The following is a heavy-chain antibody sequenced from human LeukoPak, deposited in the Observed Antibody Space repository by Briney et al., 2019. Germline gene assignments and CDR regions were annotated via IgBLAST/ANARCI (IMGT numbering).Heavy chain of an antibody. CDR1: GFTFSSYA. V-gene: IGHV3-23*01. CDR3: AKGGYKSMDFDY. J-gene: IGHJ4*02. D-gene: IGHD5-24*01. CDR2: ISGSGGST. Sequence: GGSLRLSCAASGFTFSSYAMSWVRQAPGKGLEWVSAISGSGGSTYYADSVRGRFTISRDNSKNTLYLQMNSLRAEDTAVYYCAKGGYKSMDFDYWGQGTLVTVSS.